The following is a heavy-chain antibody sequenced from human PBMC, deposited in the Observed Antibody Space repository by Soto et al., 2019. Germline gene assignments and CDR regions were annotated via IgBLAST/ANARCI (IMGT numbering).Heavy chain of an antibody. CDR2: ISSSSSNI. D-gene: IGHD2-15*01. Sequence: GGSLRLSCAASGFTFSSYSMNWVRQAPGKGLEWVSSISSSSSNIYYADSVKGRFTISRDNAKNSLYLQMNSLRDEDTAVFYCARVRCSGGSCYLGDYWGQGTLVTVSS. V-gene: IGHV3-21*01. CDR1: GFTFSSYS. J-gene: IGHJ4*02. CDR3: ARVRCSGGSCYLGDY.